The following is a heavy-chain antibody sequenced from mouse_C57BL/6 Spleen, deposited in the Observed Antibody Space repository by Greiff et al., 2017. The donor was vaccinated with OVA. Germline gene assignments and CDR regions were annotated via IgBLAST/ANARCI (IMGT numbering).Heavy chain of an antibody. J-gene: IGHJ3*01. Sequence: EVKLQESGGGLVQPGESLKLSCESNEYEFPSHDMSWVRKTPEKRLELVAAINSDGGSTYYPDTMERRFIISRDNTKKTLYLQMSSLRSEDTALYYCAIYYDYFAWFAYWGQGTLVTVSA. CDR2: INSDGGST. D-gene: IGHD2-4*01. V-gene: IGHV5-2*01. CDR3: AIYYDYFAWFAY. CDR1: EYEFPSHD.